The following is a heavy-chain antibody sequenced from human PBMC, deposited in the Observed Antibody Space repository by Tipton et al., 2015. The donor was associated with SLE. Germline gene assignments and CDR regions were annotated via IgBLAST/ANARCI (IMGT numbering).Heavy chain of an antibody. CDR2: ITNTGTTI. CDR3: ASGRYAGGCYLDY. J-gene: IGHJ4*02. CDR1: GFPFSDYY. V-gene: IGHV3-11*04. D-gene: IGHD2-8*02. Sequence: SLRLSCAASGFPFSDYYMSWVRQAPGKGLEWVSYITNTGTTIYYADSVKGRFIISRDYARNSLYLQMDSLRTEDTAVYYCASGRYAGGCYLDYWGQGTLVTVSS.